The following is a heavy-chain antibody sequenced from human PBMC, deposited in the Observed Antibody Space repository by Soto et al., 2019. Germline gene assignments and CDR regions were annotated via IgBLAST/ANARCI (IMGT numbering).Heavy chain of an antibody. J-gene: IGHJ4*02. CDR1: GFTFSNYA. V-gene: IGHV3-23*01. Sequence: EVQLLDSGGGLVQPGGSLRLSCAASGFTFSNYAMTWVRQGPGKGLEWVSGISGSGGRAYYADSVKGRFTISRDNSKSKLYLQMNSLRAEDTAVYYCAKAYFVWSSEQPDYVDYWGQGTLVTVSS. CDR3: AKAYFVWSSEQPDYVDY. CDR2: ISGSGGRA. D-gene: IGHD3-16*01.